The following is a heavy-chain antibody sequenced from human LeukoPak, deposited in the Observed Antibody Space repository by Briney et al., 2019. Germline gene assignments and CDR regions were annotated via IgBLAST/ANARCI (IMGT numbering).Heavy chain of an antibody. D-gene: IGHD6-13*01. CDR3: ARGDLPDSSSWSRDYYYGMDV. Sequence: GASVKFSCKASGYTFTSYDINWVRQATGQGLEWMGWMNPNSGNTGYAQKFQGRVTMTRNTSISTAYMELSSLRSEDTAVYYCARGDLPDSSSWSRDYYYGMDVWGQGTTVTVSS. J-gene: IGHJ6*02. V-gene: IGHV1-8*01. CDR2: MNPNSGNT. CDR1: GYTFTSYD.